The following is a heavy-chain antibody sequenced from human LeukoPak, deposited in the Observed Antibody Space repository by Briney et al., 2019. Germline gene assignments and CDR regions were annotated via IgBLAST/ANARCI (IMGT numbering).Heavy chain of an antibody. CDR2: IYYSGST. CDR3: ARGTAYGSGSYCYDAFDI. J-gene: IGHJ3*02. CDR1: GGSISSSSYY. V-gene: IGHV4-39*07. D-gene: IGHD3-10*01. Sequence: SETLSLTCTVSGGSISSSSYYWGWIRQPPGKGLEWIGSIYYSGSTYYNPSLKSRVTISVDTSKNQFSLKLSSVTAADTAVYYCARGTAYGSGSYCYDAFDIWGQGTMVTVSS.